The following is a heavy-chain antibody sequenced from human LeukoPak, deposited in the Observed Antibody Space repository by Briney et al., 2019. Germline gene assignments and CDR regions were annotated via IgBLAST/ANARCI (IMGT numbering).Heavy chain of an antibody. CDR1: GYTFTGYY. J-gene: IGHJ4*02. D-gene: IGHD6-19*01. CDR3: ATYSSGWYPFDY. V-gene: IGHV1-2*02. CDR2: INPNSGGT. Sequence: ASVKVSCKASGYTFTGYYMHWVRQAPGQGLEWMGWINPNSGGTNYAQKFQGRVTMTRDTSISTAYMELSRLRSDDTAVYYCATYSSGWYPFDYWGQGTLVTVSS.